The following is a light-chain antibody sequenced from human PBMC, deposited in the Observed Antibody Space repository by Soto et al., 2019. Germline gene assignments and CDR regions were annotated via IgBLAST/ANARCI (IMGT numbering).Light chain of an antibody. V-gene: IGLV2-14*01. CDR1: SSDVGGHNY. J-gene: IGLJ2*01. CDR2: VVS. Sequence: QSVLTQPASVSGSPGQSITISCTGTSSDVGGHNYVSWYQQHPGKAPKLMIYVVSNRPSGVSNRFSGSKSGNTASLTISGLQAEDEADYYCSSYTSSNTLVFGGGTKLTVL. CDR3: SSYTSSNTLV.